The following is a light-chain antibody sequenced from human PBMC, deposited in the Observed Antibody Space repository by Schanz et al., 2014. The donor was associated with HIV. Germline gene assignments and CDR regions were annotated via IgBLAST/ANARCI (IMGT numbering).Light chain of an antibody. CDR3: SSYTSSSTGV. CDR1: SSDVGGYNR. J-gene: IGLJ3*02. CDR2: EVS. Sequence: QSALTQPPSVSGSPGQLVTISCTGTSSDVGGYNRVSWFQQSPGTAPKLMIYEVSDRPSGVPVRFFGSKSGNTASLTISGLQVEDEADYCCSSYTSSSTGVFGGGTKLTVL. V-gene: IGLV2-18*02.